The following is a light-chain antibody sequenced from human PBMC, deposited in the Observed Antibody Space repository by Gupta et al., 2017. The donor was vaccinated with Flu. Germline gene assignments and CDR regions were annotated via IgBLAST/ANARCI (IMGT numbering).Light chain of an antibody. Sequence: QSALTQPASVSGSPGQSITISCTGTNSDIGTYRYVSWYQQHPGKVPKLLFYDVTNRPSEVSSRFTGSKSGNTASLTISGHQAEDAADYYCASYSNISSYLFGTGTRVTVL. V-gene: IGLV2-14*03. J-gene: IGLJ1*01. CDR2: DVT. CDR3: ASYSNISSYL. CDR1: NSDIGTYRY.